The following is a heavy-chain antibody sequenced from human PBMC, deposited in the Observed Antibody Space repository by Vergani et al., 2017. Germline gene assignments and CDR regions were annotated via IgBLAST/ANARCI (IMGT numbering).Heavy chain of an antibody. Sequence: EVQLVESGGGLVQPGGSLRLSCAASGFTFSSYWMSWVRQAPGKGLEWVANIKQDGSEKYYVDSVKGRFTISRDNAKNSLYLQMNSLRAEDTAVYYCARRPIAAAGNNWFDPWGQGTLVTVSS. J-gene: IGHJ5*02. D-gene: IGHD6-13*01. CDR2: IKQDGSEK. CDR3: ARRPIAAAGNNWFDP. CDR1: GFTFSSYW. V-gene: IGHV3-7*04.